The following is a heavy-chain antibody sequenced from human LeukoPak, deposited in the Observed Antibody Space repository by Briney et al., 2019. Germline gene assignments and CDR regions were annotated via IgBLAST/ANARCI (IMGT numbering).Heavy chain of an antibody. V-gene: IGHV3-48*03. CDR2: ISSSGRNI. CDR3: ARDLVQLWSKDY. D-gene: IGHD5-18*01. Sequence: PGGSLRLSCAASGFTFSNYEFNSVRQAPGKGLEWVSYISSSGRNIYYADSVKGRFTISRDNAKNSLYLQMNSLRAEDTAVYYCARDLVQLWSKDYWGQGTLVTVSS. J-gene: IGHJ4*02. CDR1: GFTFSNYE.